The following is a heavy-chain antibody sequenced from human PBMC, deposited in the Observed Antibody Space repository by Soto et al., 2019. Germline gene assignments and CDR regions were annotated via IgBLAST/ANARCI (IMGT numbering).Heavy chain of an antibody. J-gene: IGHJ5*02. Sequence: GSLRLSCASSGFTFSSYAMSWVRQAPGKGLEWVSAISGSGGSTYYADSVKGRFTISRDNSKNTLYLQMNSLRAEDTAVYYCAKAVTPPKYYYDSSGYGGWFDPWGQGTLVTVSS. CDR2: ISGSGGST. CDR3: AKAVTPPKYYYDSSGYGGWFDP. D-gene: IGHD3-22*01. CDR1: GFTFSSYA. V-gene: IGHV3-23*01.